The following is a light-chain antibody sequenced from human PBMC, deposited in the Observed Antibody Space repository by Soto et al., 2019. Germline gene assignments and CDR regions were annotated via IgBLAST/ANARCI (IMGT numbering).Light chain of an antibody. CDR1: QSVSTS. CDR2: GAS. Sequence: EIVLTQSPATLSLSPGERATLSCRASQSVSTSLAWYQQKPGQAPRLLIYGASNGATGIPARFSGTGSGTDFTLTISSLEPEDFAVYYCQQRYNWPLTFXGGTKVDIK. V-gene: IGKV3-11*01. J-gene: IGKJ4*01. CDR3: QQRYNWPLT.